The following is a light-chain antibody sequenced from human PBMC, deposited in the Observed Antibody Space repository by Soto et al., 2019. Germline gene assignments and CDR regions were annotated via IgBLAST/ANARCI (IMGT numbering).Light chain of an antibody. CDR3: GSWDSSLSAYV. CDR1: SSNIGGNS. V-gene: IGLV1-51*01. Sequence: QSALTQPPSVSAAPGQKVTISCSGSSSNIGGNSVSWYQQLPGTAPKLRIYDDNTRPSGIPDRFSGSKSGTSATLGITGFQTGDEADYYCGSWDSSLSAYVFGTGTKVTVL. J-gene: IGLJ1*01. CDR2: DDN.